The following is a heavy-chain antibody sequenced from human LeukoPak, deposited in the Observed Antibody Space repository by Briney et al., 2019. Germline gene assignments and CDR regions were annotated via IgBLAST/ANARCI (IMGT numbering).Heavy chain of an antibody. CDR1: GGSISSYY. Sequence: SETLSLTCTVSGGSISSYYWSWLRQTPGQVPAGIGYIYYSGGTNYNPSLKSRVTISVDTSKKQFSLKLTSVTAADTAVYYCARIMDTAWGMDVWGQGTTVTVSS. CDR2: IYYSGGT. V-gene: IGHV4-59*01. J-gene: IGHJ6*02. D-gene: IGHD2-8*01. CDR3: ARIMDTAWGMDV.